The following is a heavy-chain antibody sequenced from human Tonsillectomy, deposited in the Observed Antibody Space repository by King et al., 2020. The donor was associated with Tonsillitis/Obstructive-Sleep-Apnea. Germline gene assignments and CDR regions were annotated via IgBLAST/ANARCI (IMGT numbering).Heavy chain of an antibody. CDR1: GGSITSDLHY. J-gene: IGHJ4*02. Sequence: QLQESGPGLVKPSETLSLTCTVSGGSITSDLHYWGWVRQPPGKGLEWIGSIYYSGTTYYNASLKSRLTISVDTSKKQFSLNLSPVTAADTAVYFCARHSKPKGREHYFDFWGQGTLVTVSS. CDR2: IYYSGTT. D-gene: IGHD1/OR15-1a*01. V-gene: IGHV4-39*01. CDR3: ARHSKPKGREHYFDF.